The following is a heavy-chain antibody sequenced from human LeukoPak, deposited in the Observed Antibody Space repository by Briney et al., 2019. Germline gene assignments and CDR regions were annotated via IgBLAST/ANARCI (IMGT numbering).Heavy chain of an antibody. CDR1: GGAFSSYA. CDR2: IIPIFGTA. V-gene: IGHV1-69*05. J-gene: IGHJ4*02. CDR3: ARDRGLVRLYYFDY. Sequence: ASVKVSCKASGGAFSSYAISWVRQAPGQGLEWMGRIIPIFGTANYAQKFQGRVTITTDEYTSTAYMELSSLRSEDTAVYYCARDRGLVRLYYFDYWGQGTLVTVSS. D-gene: IGHD6-19*01.